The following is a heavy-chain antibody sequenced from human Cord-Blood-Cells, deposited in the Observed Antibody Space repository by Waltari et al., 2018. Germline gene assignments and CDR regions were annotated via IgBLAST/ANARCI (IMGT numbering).Heavy chain of an antibody. CDR2: INYSGST. D-gene: IGHD1-1*01. CDR1: VGSIRSSSYY. Sequence: QLQLQESGPGLVKPSETLSLTCTVSVGSIRSSSYYWGWIRQPPGKGVDWIGSINYSGSTYYTTSLMSGVTISVDTSSNQFSLRLSSVTAADTAVYYCARHAERGNWFDPWGQGTLVTVSS. V-gene: IGHV4-39*01. J-gene: IGHJ5*02. CDR3: ARHAERGNWFDP.